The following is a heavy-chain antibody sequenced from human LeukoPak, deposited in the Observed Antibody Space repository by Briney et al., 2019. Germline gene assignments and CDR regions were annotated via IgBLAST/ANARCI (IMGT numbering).Heavy chain of an antibody. J-gene: IGHJ6*02. V-gene: IGHV3-23*01. D-gene: IGHD3-10*01. Sequence: GGSLRLSCAASGFTFSTDVMSWVRQAPGKGLGCVSAISGSGGNAYYADSVKGRFTISRDNSKNMLYLQMSSLRAEDTAVYYCAKVSGRIQIWPQPFGDGMDVWGQGTTVTVSS. CDR1: GFTFSTDV. CDR2: ISGSGGNA. CDR3: AKVSGRIQIWPQPFGDGMDV.